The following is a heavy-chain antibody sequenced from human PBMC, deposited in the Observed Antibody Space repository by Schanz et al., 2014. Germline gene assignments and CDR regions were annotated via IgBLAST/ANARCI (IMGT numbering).Heavy chain of an antibody. V-gene: IGHV1-2*06. Sequence: QVQLVQSGAKVKKPGASVKVSCKASGYTFTGYHMHWVRQAPGQGLEWMGRINPNSGGTNYAQKFQGRVTMTRDMSINTAYMELSRLRSDDSAVYYCASDFWSGYSHYYYGLDVWGQGTTVTVSS. CDR3: ASDFWSGYSHYYYGLDV. D-gene: IGHD3-3*01. CDR2: INPNSGGT. J-gene: IGHJ6*02. CDR1: GYTFTGYH.